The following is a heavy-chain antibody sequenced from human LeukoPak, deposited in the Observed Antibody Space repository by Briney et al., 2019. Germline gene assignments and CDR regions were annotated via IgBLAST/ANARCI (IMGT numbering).Heavy chain of an antibody. CDR3: VKATGTTQGYYFDY. V-gene: IGHV3-64D*06. Sequence: GGSLRLSCSASGFIFSGYAMHWVRQAPGKGLESVSAISSNGGSTLYADSVKDRFTISRDNSKNTLYLQMSSLRAEDTAVYYCVKATGTTQGYYFDYWGQGTLVTVSS. J-gene: IGHJ4*02. CDR1: GFIFSGYA. D-gene: IGHD1-1*01. CDR2: ISSNGGST.